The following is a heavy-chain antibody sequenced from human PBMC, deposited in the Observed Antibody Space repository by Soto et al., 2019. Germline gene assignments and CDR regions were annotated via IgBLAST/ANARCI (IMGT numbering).Heavy chain of an antibody. J-gene: IGHJ6*02. CDR2: IIPTFGTA. D-gene: IGHD6-13*01. Sequence: TCTVSGLSVTSDSYWSWIWQAPGQGLEWMGGIIPTFGTANYAQKFQGRVTITADESTSTAYMELSSLRSEDTAVYYCARGLSSSWPQYYYYGMDVWGQGTTVTVSS. V-gene: IGHV1-69*01. CDR1: GLSVTSDS. CDR3: ARGLSSSWPQYYYYGMDV.